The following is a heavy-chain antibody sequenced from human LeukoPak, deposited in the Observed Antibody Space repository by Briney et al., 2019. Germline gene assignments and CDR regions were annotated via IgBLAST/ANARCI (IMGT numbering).Heavy chain of an antibody. Sequence: SETLSLTCAVYGGSFSGYYWSWLRQPPGKGLEWIGEINHSGSTNYNPSLKSRVTISVDTSKNQFSLKLSSVTAADTAVYYCARDRKVVPAAIRHWYFDLWGRGTLVTVSS. J-gene: IGHJ2*01. D-gene: IGHD2-2*01. CDR1: GGSFSGYY. CDR3: ARDRKVVPAAIRHWYFDL. CDR2: INHSGST. V-gene: IGHV4-34*01.